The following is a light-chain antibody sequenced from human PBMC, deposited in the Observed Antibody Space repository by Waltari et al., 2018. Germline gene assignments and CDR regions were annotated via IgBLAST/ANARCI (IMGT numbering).Light chain of an antibody. CDR3: CAFAGRGFYV. J-gene: IGLJ1*01. CDR2: EVS. V-gene: IGLV2-23*02. Sequence: SALTQPASVSGSPGQSITISCTETSANVGSYPLLPWYQRHPGGAPKLLIYEVSERPSGVSIRFSGSKSGKTASLTISGLQPEDEADYYCCAFAGRGFYVFGTGTQVTVL. CDR1: SANVGSYPL.